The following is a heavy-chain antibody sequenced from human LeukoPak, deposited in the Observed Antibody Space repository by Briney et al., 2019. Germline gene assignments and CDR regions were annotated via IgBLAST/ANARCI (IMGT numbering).Heavy chain of an antibody. CDR3: ARDQLYSGSYVFDH. V-gene: IGHV3-21*01. J-gene: IGHJ4*02. D-gene: IGHD1-26*01. Sequence: GGSLRLSCVASGFTFRSNSINWVRQAPGKGLEWVSSISGSSTYIYYADSVKGRFTISRDNAKNSVFLQMNSLRAEDTAVYYCARDQLYSGSYVFDHWGQRILVTVSS. CDR2: ISGSSTYI. CDR1: GFTFRSNS.